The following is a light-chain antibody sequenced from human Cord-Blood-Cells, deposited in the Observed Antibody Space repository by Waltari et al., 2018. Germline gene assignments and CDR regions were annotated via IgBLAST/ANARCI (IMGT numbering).Light chain of an antibody. CDR2: WAS. Sequence: DLVMTQSPDSLAVSLGERATINCKSSQSVLYSSNNKNYLAWYQQKPGQPPKLLIYWASTLESGVPDRFSGSGSGTDFTLTISSLQAEDFAVYYCQQYYSTPPTFGEGTKVEIK. V-gene: IGKV4-1*01. J-gene: IGKJ1*01. CDR1: QSVLYSSNNKNY. CDR3: QQYYSTPPT.